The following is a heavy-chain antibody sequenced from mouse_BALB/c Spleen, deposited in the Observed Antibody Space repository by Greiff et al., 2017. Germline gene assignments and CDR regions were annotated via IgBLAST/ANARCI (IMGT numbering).Heavy chain of an antibody. Sequence: EVQLVESGGGLVKPGGSLKLSCAASGFTFSSYAMSWVRQSPEKRLEWVAEISSGGSYTYYPDTVTGRFTISRDNAKNTLYLEMSSLRSEDTAMYYCARAPITRYWYFDVWGAGTTVTVSS. CDR3: ARAPITRYWYFDV. D-gene: IGHD1-1*01. J-gene: IGHJ1*01. V-gene: IGHV5-9-4*01. CDR1: GFTFSSYA. CDR2: ISSGGSYT.